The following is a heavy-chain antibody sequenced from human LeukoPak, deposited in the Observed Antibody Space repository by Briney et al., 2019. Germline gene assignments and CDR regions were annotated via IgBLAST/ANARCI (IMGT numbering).Heavy chain of an antibody. V-gene: IGHV3-74*01. D-gene: IGHD3-16*01. CDR3: TRRGMALDAFDV. Sequence: GWSLRLSCAASGFTFSSYWMHWVRQAPGKGLVWVSRIYSDGITTNYADSVKGQFTISRDNAKNTLYLQMDSLRAEDTAVYYCTRRGMALDAFDVWGQGTMVTVSS. CDR2: IYSDGITT. CDR1: GFTFSSYW. J-gene: IGHJ3*01.